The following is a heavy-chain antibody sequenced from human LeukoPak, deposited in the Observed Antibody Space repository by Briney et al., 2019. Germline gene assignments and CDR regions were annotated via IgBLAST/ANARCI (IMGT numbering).Heavy chain of an antibody. V-gene: IGHV3-15*01. J-gene: IGHJ4*02. CDR2: IKSKSDGGTT. D-gene: IGHD3-3*01. Sequence: GGSLRLSCAASGFTFSNAWMSWVRQAPGKGLEWVGRIKSKSDGGTTDYAAPVKGRFTISRDDSKNTLYLQMNSLKTEDTAVYYCTTDTADDFWSGYSQYYFDYWGQGTLVTVSS. CDR1: GFTFSNAW. CDR3: TTDTADDFWSGYSQYYFDY.